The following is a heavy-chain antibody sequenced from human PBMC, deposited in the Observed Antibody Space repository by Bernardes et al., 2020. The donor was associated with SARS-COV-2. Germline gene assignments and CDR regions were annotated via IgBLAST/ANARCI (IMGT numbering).Heavy chain of an antibody. CDR2: IYYSGRP. D-gene: IGHD1-7*01. CDR3: ARLPYNCNYSFLGWFDP. Sequence: SETLSLTCTVSGGSISSYYWSWIRQPPGKGLEWIGYIYYSGRPNYNPSLKSRVTISVDTSKNNFSLKLSSVTAADTAVYYCARLPYNCNYSFLGWFDPWGQGTLVTVSS. V-gene: IGHV4-59*01. J-gene: IGHJ5*02. CDR1: GGSISSYY.